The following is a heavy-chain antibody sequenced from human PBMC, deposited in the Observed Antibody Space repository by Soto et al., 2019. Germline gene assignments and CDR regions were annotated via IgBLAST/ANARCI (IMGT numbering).Heavy chain of an antibody. V-gene: IGHV1-2*02. CDR3: ARAAGVAAGDYYYYGMDV. J-gene: IGHJ6*02. CDR1: GYTFTGYY. D-gene: IGHD6-13*01. Sequence: ASVKVSCKASGYTFTGYYMHWVRQAPGQGLEWMAWINPNSGGTNYAQKFQGRVTMTRDTSISTAYMELSRLRSDDTAVYYCARAAGVAAGDYYYYGMDVWGQGTTVTVSS. CDR2: INPNSGGT.